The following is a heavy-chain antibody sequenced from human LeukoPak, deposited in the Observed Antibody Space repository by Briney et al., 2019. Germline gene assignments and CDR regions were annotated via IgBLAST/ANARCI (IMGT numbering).Heavy chain of an antibody. D-gene: IGHD3-10*01. Sequence: PGGSLRLSCAASGFTFDDYAMHWVRQAPGKGLEWVSLISGDGGSTYYADSVKGRFTISRDNSKNSLYLQMNSLRTEDTALYYSAKDIRGSLLLWFGAAGFDYWGQGTLVTVSS. J-gene: IGHJ4*02. V-gene: IGHV3-43*02. CDR1: GFTFDDYA. CDR2: ISGDGGST. CDR3: AKDIRGSLLLWFGAAGFDY.